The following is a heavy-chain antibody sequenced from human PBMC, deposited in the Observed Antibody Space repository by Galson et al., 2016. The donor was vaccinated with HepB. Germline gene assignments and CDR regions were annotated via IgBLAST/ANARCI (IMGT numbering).Heavy chain of an antibody. CDR3: ARGYPSYDFVWGSYRSNLGSLHYYYYMDV. D-gene: IGHD3-16*02. Sequence: CAISGDSVSSNSAAWNWIRQSPSRGLEWLGRTYYRSKWSNDYAVSVKSRITINPDTSKNQFSLQLNSVTPEDTAVYYCARGYPSYDFVWGSYRSNLGSLHYYYYMDVWGKGTTVTVSS. V-gene: IGHV6-1*01. CDR2: TYYRSKWSN. CDR1: GDSVSSNSAA. J-gene: IGHJ6*03.